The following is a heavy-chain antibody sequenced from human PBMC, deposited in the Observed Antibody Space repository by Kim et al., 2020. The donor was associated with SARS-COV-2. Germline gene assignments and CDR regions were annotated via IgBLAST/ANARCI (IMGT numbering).Heavy chain of an antibody. J-gene: IGHJ5*02. D-gene: IGHD2-21*02. CDR2: IRSKANSYAT. CDR1: GFTFSGSA. V-gene: IGHV3-73*01. Sequence: GGSLRLSCAASGFTFSGSAMHWVRQASGKGLEWVGRIRSKANSYATAYAASVKGRFTISRDDSKNTAYLQMNSLKTEDTAVYYCTRPITNGGNSRPTWFDPRGQGTLVTVSS. CDR3: TRPITNGGNSRPTWFDP.